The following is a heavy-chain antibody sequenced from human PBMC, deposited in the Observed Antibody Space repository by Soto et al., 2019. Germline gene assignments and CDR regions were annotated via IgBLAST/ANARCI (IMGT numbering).Heavy chain of an antibody. CDR1: GGSISSGGYY. D-gene: IGHD2-8*01. CDR3: ARGFVPRLWFDP. CDR2: IYYSGST. V-gene: IGHV4-31*03. Sequence: PSLTCTVSGGSISSGGYYWSWIRQHPGKGLEWVGYIYYSGSTYYNPSLKSRVTISVDTSKNQFSLKLSSVTAADTAVYYCARGFVPRLWFDPWGQGTLVTVSS. J-gene: IGHJ5*02.